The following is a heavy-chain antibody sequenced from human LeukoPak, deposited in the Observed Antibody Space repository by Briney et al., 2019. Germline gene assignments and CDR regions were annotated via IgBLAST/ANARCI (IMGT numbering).Heavy chain of an antibody. V-gene: IGHV3-23*01. CDR3: EVYVATVTRDAFDI. Sequence: PGGSLRLSSAASGFTFSSYAMSWVRPAPGKGLEWVSAISGSGGSTYYAESVNGPFTISRDTSKNTLYLQMNSLRAEATAVYYCEVYVATVTRDAFDIWGQGTMDTVST. CDR1: GFTFSSYA. CDR2: ISGSGGST. D-gene: IGHD4-17*01. J-gene: IGHJ3*02.